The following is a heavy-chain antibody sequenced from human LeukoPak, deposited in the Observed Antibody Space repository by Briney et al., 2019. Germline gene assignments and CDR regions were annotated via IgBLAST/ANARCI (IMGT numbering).Heavy chain of an antibody. Sequence: GGSLRLSCAASGFSLSRYSMNWVRQAPGEGLEWVSSISSGSSYIYYADSVKGRFTISRDNAKNSLYLQMNSLRAEDTAVYYCATGEELQPFDYWGQGTLVTVSS. J-gene: IGHJ4*02. V-gene: IGHV3-21*01. CDR1: GFSLSRYS. CDR2: ISSGSSYI. D-gene: IGHD1-26*01. CDR3: ATGEELQPFDY.